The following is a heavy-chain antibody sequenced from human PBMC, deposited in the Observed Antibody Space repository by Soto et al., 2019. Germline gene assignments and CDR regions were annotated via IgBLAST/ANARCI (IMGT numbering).Heavy chain of an antibody. CDR3: AKAYFVWSSEQPYYFDY. Sequence: EVQLLDSGGGLVQPGGSVRLSCAASGFTFSNYAMTWVRQGRGKGLEWVSGSSGSGGTSYYADSVKGRFTISRDNSKSTLYLQMNSLRAEDTAVYYCAKAYFVWSSEQPYYFDYWGQGTLVTVSS. V-gene: IGHV3-23*01. CDR2: SSGSGGTS. CDR1: GFTFSNYA. D-gene: IGHD3-16*01. J-gene: IGHJ4*02.